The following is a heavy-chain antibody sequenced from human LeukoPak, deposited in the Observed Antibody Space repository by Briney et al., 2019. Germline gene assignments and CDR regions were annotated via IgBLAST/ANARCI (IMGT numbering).Heavy chain of an antibody. J-gene: IGHJ4*02. Sequence: GGSLRLSCAASGFTVSSNYMSWVRQAPGKGLEGVSVIYSGGSTYYADSVKGRFTISRDNSKNTQYLQMNSLRAEDTAVYYCAREGNTMVRGVTETTDYWGQGTLVTVSS. V-gene: IGHV3-53*01. D-gene: IGHD3-10*01. CDR2: IYSGGST. CDR1: GFTVSSNY. CDR3: AREGNTMVRGVTETTDY.